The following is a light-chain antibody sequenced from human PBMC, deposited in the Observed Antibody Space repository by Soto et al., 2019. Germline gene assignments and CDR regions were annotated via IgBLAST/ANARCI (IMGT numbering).Light chain of an antibody. J-gene: IGKJ1*01. V-gene: IGKV3-15*01. CDR2: DAS. CDR3: QQANDWPPT. CDR1: QAISNN. Sequence: EIVLTQSPGTLSVSPGERVTLSCRASQAISNNLAWYQQKPGQAPRLLIFDASTRATGIPARFSGSGSGTEFTLTISSLQSEDFAVYYCQQANDWPPTFGQETRV.